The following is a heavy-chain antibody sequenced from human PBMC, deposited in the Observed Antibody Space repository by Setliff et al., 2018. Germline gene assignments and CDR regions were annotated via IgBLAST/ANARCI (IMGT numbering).Heavy chain of an antibody. CDR2: IYYSGST. D-gene: IGHD3-22*01. CDR1: GGSISSGDYY. Sequence: SETLSLTCTVSGGSISSGDYYWSWIRQPPGKGPEWIGYIYYSGSTYYNPSLKSRVTISVDTSKNQFSLRLSSVTAADTAVYYCARESRYYYENLDTLDYWGQGTLVTVSS. V-gene: IGHV4-30-4*08. CDR3: ARESRYYYENLDTLDY. J-gene: IGHJ4*02.